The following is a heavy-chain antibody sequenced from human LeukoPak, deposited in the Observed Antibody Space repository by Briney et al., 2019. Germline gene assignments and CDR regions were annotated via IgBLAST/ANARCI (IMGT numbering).Heavy chain of an antibody. CDR1: GVSISGRGY. CDR2: IDYSGKT. V-gene: IGHV4-31*03. Sequence: SETLSLTCSVSGVSISGRGYWGWIRPHPGKGLEWIGYIDYSGKTYYKPSLQGRVIISADTSQNQFTLKVSSVTAADTAVYYSATGYGSGWFDAWGQGAVVTVSS. J-gene: IGHJ5*02. D-gene: IGHD3-9*01. CDR3: ATGYGSGWFDA.